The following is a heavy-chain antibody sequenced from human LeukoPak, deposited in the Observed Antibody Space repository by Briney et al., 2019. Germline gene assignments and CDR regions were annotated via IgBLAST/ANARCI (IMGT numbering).Heavy chain of an antibody. CDR2: ISYIGST. CDR1: ADSFSSYY. CDR3: ARDLVTVTKGFDI. Sequence: SETLSLTCAVSADSFSSYYWTWIRQPPGKGLEWIGYISYIGSTNYNPSLKSRVTISIDTSKNQFSLKLSSVTAADTAVDYCARDLVTVTKGFDIWGQGTMVSVSS. V-gene: IGHV4-59*01. D-gene: IGHD4-17*01. J-gene: IGHJ3*02.